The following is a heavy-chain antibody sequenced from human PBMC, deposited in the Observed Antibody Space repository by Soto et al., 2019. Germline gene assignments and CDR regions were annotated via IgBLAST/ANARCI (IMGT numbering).Heavy chain of an antibody. D-gene: IGHD1-26*01. J-gene: IGHJ6*02. CDR1: GYTFTDYF. Sequence: ASVKVSCKASGYTFTDYFIHWVRQAPGQGLEWIGWINPYSGGADLSQKFQGRVTMTRDTSISTAYMELSSLRSEDTAVYYCATRATVGTYYYYGLDVWGQGTTVTVSS. CDR2: INPYSGGA. V-gene: IGHV1-2*02. CDR3: ATRATVGTYYYYGLDV.